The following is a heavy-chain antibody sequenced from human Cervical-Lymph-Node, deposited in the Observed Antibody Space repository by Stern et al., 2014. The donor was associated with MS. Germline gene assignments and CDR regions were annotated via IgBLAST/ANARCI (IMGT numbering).Heavy chain of an antibody. V-gene: IGHV1-69*06. CDR2: IVPIFGTT. Sequence: QVQLGQSGAEVKKPGSSVKVSCKTYGDTFINYAISWVRQAPGIGLEWMGGIVPIFGTTTYARKFRDRIILTADKSTNTTYMELSSLRSEDTAVYYCAREYSSSAHPFDFWGQGTLLTVSS. CDR1: GDTFINYA. CDR3: AREYSSSAHPFDF. D-gene: IGHD6-6*01. J-gene: IGHJ4*02.